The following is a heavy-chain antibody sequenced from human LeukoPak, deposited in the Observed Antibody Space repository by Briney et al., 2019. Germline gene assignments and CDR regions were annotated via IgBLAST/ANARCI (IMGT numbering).Heavy chain of an antibody. CDR3: ARAEGSTVTSLFDY. V-gene: IGHV4-30-2*01. CDR1: GGSISSGGYY. Sequence: SETLSLTCTVSGGSISSGGYYWSWIRQPPGKGLEWIGYIYHSGSTYYNPSLKSRVTISVDKSKNQFSLKLSSVTAADTAVYYCARAEGSTVTSLFDYWGQGTLVTVSS. D-gene: IGHD4-17*01. CDR2: IYHSGST. J-gene: IGHJ4*02.